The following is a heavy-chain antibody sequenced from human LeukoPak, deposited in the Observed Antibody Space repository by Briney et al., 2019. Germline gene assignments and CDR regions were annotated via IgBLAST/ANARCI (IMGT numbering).Heavy chain of an antibody. CDR3: ARDGAVVRGAVDV. D-gene: IGHD3-10*01. CDR2: INSDGSST. V-gene: IGHV3-74*01. CDR1: GFTFSSYW. Sequence: GGCLRLSCAASGFTFSSYWMHWLRQARGKGLVWVSRINSDGSSTSYADSVKGRLTISRDNAKNTLYLQMNSLRAEDTAVYYCARDGAVVRGAVDVRGQGTLVTVSS. J-gene: IGHJ3*01.